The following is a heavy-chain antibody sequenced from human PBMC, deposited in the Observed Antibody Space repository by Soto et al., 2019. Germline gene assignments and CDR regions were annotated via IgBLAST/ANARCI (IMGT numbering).Heavy chain of an antibody. D-gene: IGHD1-1*01. V-gene: IGHV3-33*01. J-gene: IGHJ6*02. CDR2: IWYDGSNK. CDR1: GFTFSSYG. CDR3: ARGGPATNYYYGMDV. Sequence: QVQLVESGGGVVQPGRSLRLSCAASGFTFSSYGMHWVRQAPGKGLEWVAVIWYDGSNKYYADSVKGRFTISRDNSKNPLYLQMNSLRAEDTAVYYCARGGPATNYYYGMDVWGQGTTVTVSS.